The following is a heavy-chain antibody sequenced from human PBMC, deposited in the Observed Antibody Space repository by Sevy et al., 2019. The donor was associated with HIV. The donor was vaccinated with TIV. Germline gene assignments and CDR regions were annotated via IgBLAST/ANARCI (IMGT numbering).Heavy chain of an antibody. CDR1: GFTVSSNY. CDR2: IYSGGST. Sequence: VSLRLSCAASGFTVSSNYMSWVRQAPGKGLEWVSVIYSGGSTYYADSVKGRFTISRDNSKNTLYLQMNSLRAEDTAVYYCARGRGSGPYRGRNYYMDVWGKGTTVTVSS. J-gene: IGHJ6*03. V-gene: IGHV3-66*02. D-gene: IGHD1-26*01. CDR3: ARGRGSGPYRGRNYYMDV.